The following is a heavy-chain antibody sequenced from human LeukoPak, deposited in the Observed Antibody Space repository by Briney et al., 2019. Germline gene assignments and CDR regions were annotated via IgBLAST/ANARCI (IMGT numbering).Heavy chain of an antibody. Sequence: SETLSLTCTVSGGSISSSSYYWSWIRQPPGKGLEWIGYIYYSGSTNYNPSLKSRVTISVDTSKNQFSLKLSSVTAGDTAVYYCARSQGDYRDAFDIWGQGTMVTVSS. CDR1: GGSISSSSYY. V-gene: IGHV4-61*05. CDR3: ARSQGDYRDAFDI. CDR2: IYYSGST. J-gene: IGHJ3*02. D-gene: IGHD2-21*01.